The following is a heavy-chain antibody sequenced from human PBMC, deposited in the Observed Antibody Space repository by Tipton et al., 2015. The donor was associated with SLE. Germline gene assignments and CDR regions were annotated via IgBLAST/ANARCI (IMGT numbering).Heavy chain of an antibody. D-gene: IGHD3-22*01. Sequence: SLRLSCAASGFTFNNYAIHWVRQAPGGGLEWVSSITADGGSYYYADIVKGRFSVSRDNSKNMVFLEMYSLRGDDTAVYFCAIGRLTYDSPISGWGQGTLVTVSS. V-gene: IGHV3-30*04. CDR3: AIGRLTYDSPISG. CDR1: GFTFNNYA. J-gene: IGHJ4*02. CDR2: ITADGGSY.